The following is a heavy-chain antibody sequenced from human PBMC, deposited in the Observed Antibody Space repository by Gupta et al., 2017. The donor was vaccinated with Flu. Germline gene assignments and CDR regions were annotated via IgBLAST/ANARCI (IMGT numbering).Heavy chain of an antibody. J-gene: IGHJ4*02. CDR1: GYIFTSHG. Sequence: QVQLVQSGAEVKRPGASVKVSCKTSGYIFTSHGISWVRQVPGQGLEWMGWISAYNGNTNYEQKFQGRVTVTTDTSTNTAYMELRSLRSDDTAVYYCARDHRSAVADLDYWGQGTLVIVSS. CDR2: ISAYNGNT. D-gene: IGHD6-19*01. V-gene: IGHV1-18*01. CDR3: ARDHRSAVADLDY.